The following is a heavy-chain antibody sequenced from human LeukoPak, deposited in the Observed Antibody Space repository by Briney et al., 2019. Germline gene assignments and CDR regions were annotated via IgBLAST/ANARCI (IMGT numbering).Heavy chain of an antibody. V-gene: IGHV4-59*11. Sequence: SETLSFTCTVSGGSISSHYWSWIRQPPGKGLEWIGYIYYSGSTNYNPSLKSRVTISVDTSKNQFSLKLSSVTAADTAVYYCARDPEYYYDGSGYYSGSGLDNWGQETLVTVSS. D-gene: IGHD3-22*01. J-gene: IGHJ4*02. CDR1: GGSISSHY. CDR2: IYYSGST. CDR3: ARDPEYYYDGSGYYSGSGLDN.